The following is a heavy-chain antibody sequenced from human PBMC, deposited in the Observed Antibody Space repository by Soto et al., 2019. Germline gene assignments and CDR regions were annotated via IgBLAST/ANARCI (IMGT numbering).Heavy chain of an antibody. CDR1: GFTFSSYS. CDR3: ARDPASSSTNYYYVMDV. D-gene: IGHD6-6*01. V-gene: IGHV3-30-3*01. Sequence: PGGSLILSCAASGFTFSSYSIHWVRQAPGKGLEWVSVISNDGTNKYYVDSVKGRFTIYRDNSKNTLYLQMNSLRAEDTAVYYCARDPASSSTNYYYVMDVWGQGTTVTVSS. CDR2: ISNDGTNK. J-gene: IGHJ6*02.